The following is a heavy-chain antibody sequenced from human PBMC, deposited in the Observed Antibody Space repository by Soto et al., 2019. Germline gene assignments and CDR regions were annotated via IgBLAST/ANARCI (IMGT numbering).Heavy chain of an antibody. D-gene: IGHD2-21*02. CDR3: TRVGDPRAHHFYYGMEV. V-gene: IGHV1-46*02. Sequence: GASVKVSCKASGYTFNTYYMHWVRQAPGQGLEWMGIINPSGDSTSYAQKFQGRVTMTRDTSTNTLYMELSSLESEDTAIYYCTRVGDPRAHHFYYGMEVWGQGTTVTVSS. CDR1: GYTFNTYY. CDR2: INPSGDST. J-gene: IGHJ6*02.